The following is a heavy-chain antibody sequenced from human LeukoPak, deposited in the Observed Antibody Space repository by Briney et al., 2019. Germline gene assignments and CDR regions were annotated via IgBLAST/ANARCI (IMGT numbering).Heavy chain of an antibody. CDR2: INPNSGGT. CDR3: ARGDLGYCSSTSCPPHCYYYYGMDV. Sequence: ASVKVSCKASGYTFTGYYMHWVRQAPGQGLEWMGWINPNSGGTNYAQKFQGRVTMTRDTSISTAYMELSRLRSDDTAVYYCARGDLGYCSSTSCPPHCYYYYGMDVWGQGTTVTVSS. V-gene: IGHV1-2*02. J-gene: IGHJ6*02. D-gene: IGHD2-2*01. CDR1: GYTFTGYY.